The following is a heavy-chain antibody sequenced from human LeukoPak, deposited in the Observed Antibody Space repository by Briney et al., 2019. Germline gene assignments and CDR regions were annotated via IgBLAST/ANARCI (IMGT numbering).Heavy chain of an antibody. CDR3: ARTFDSSGYHDALDI. V-gene: IGHV3-48*03. CDR2: ISIIDSSM. CDR1: GFTFSSYE. J-gene: IGHJ3*02. D-gene: IGHD3-22*01. Sequence: GGSLRLSCAASGFTFSSYEMTWVRQAPGKGLEWVSYISIIDSSMYYADSVKGRFTIPRDNAKSSLYLQMNSLRAEDTAVYYCARTFDSSGYHDALDIWGQGTMVIVSS.